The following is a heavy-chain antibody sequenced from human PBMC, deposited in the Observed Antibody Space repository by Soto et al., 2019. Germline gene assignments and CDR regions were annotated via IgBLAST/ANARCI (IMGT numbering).Heavy chain of an antibody. D-gene: IGHD4-17*01. J-gene: IGHJ4*02. Sequence: SETLSLTCTVSGGSISSYYWSWIRQPPGKGLEWIGYIYYRGSTNYNPSLKSRVTISVDTSKNQFSLKLSSVTAADTAVYYCARQAYDYGDYFLDYWGQGTLVTVSS. V-gene: IGHV4-59*08. CDR2: IYYRGST. CDR1: GGSISSYY. CDR3: ARQAYDYGDYFLDY.